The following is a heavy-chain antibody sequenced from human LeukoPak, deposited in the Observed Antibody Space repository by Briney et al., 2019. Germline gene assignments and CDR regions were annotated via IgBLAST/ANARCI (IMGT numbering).Heavy chain of an antibody. CDR3: ARDPGYFDY. J-gene: IGHJ4*02. Sequence: GGALRLSCAASGFPFSSYSMTWVPRAPGRGVEWVSYFRSSSSTICYADSVQGRFTISRDNAKNSLYLQLNSLRDEDTAVYYCARDPGYFDYWGQGNLVTVSS. V-gene: IGHV3-48*02. CDR2: FRSSSSTI. CDR1: GFPFSSYS.